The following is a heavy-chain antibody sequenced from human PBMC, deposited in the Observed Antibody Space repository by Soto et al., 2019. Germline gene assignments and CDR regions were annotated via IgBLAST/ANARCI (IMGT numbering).Heavy chain of an antibody. J-gene: IGHJ4*02. CDR3: ARDYDFWSGYYVLDY. V-gene: IGHV3-11*01. D-gene: IGHD3-3*01. Sequence: GGSLRLSCAASGFTFSDYYMSWIRQAPGNGLEWVSYISSSGSTIYYADSVKGRFTISRDNAKNSLYLQMNSLRAEDTAVYYCARDYDFWSGYYVLDYWGQGTLVTVSS. CDR1: GFTFSDYY. CDR2: ISSSGSTI.